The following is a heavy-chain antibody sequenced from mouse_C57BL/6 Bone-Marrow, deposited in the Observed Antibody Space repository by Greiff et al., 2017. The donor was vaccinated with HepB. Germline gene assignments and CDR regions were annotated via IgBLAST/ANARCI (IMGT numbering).Heavy chain of an antibody. D-gene: IGHD1-1*01. Sequence: VQLQQSGAELVRPGSSVKLSCKASGYTFTSYWMHWVKQRPIQGLEWIGNIDPSDSETHYNQKFKDKATLTVDKSSSTAYMQLSSLTSEDSAVYYCARGVLPYYFDYWGQGTTLTVSS. CDR1: GYTFTSYW. CDR2: IDPSDSET. V-gene: IGHV1-52*01. J-gene: IGHJ2*01. CDR3: ARGVLPYYFDY.